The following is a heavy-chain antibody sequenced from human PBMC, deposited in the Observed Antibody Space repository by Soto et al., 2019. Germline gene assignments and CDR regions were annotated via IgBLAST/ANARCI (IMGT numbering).Heavy chain of an antibody. CDR2: INPNSGNT. V-gene: IGHV1-8*02. D-gene: IGHD6-6*01. J-gene: IGHJ6*03. CDR1: GYTFTSYY. Sequence: GASVKVSCKASGYTFTSYYMHWVRQAPGQGLEWMGWINPNSGNTGYAQKFQGRVTMTRNTSISTAYMELSSLRSEDTAVYYCARPFQGIAARLHYYYYMDVWGKGTTVTVSS. CDR3: ARPFQGIAARLHYYYYMDV.